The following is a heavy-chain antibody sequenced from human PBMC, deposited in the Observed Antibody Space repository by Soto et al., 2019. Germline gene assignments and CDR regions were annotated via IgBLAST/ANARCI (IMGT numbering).Heavy chain of an antibody. Sequence: XGSLKLSCAASGFTFSSYGMSWVRQAPGKGLDWVSAITGTDGTTYYADSVKGRFTISRDNSKNTLYLLMNSLRAEDTAVYYCAKCTAVGCYSPFDHWGQGTQVTVSS. CDR1: GFTFSSYG. CDR2: ITGTDGTT. V-gene: IGHV3-23*01. CDR3: AKCTAVGCYSPFDH. D-gene: IGHD2-15*01. J-gene: IGHJ5*02.